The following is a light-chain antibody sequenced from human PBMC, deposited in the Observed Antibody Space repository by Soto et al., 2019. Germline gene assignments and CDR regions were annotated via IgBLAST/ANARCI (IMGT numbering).Light chain of an antibody. V-gene: IGKV1-39*01. CDR1: QSISVH. CDR3: QQSYITPYT. CDR2: AAP. J-gene: IGKJ2*01. Sequence: DIQMTQSPSSLSASVGDTVTITCRASQSISVHLDWYQQKPGKVSKLLIYAAPNLQSGVPSSFSGSGSETDFALTISSLQPEDFATYYCQQSYITPYTFGQGTKLQIK.